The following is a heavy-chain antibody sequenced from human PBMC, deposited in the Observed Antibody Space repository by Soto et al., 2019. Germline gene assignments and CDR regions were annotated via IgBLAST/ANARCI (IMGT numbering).Heavy chain of an antibody. D-gene: IGHD3-9*01. Sequence: PGGSLRLSCAASGFTFSSYAMSWVRQAPGKGLEWVSAISGSGGSTYYADSVKGRFTIPRDNSKNTLYLQMNSLRAEDTAVYYCAKGNALRYFDWLLGYYFDYWGQGTLVTVSS. CDR1: GFTFSSYA. CDR3: AKGNALRYFDWLLGYYFDY. V-gene: IGHV3-23*01. CDR2: ISGSGGST. J-gene: IGHJ4*02.